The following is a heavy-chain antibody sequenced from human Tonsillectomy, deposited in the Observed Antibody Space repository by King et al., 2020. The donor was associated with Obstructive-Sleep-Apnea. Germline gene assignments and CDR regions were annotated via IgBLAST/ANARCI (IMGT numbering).Heavy chain of an antibody. J-gene: IGHJ3*02. CDR2: ITSSSGSI. D-gene: IGHD6-13*01. CDR1: GFTFSSYS. CDR3: ARDSXGFXGSXXAFNI. V-gene: IGHV3-48*04. Sequence: VQLVESGGGLVQPGGSLRLSCAASGFTFSSYSMNWIRQAPGKGLEWVSYITSSSGSIYYADSVKGRFTISRDNAKTSLFLEMNSLRVEDTAVYYCARDSXGFXGSXXAFNIXXHXXXXXVS.